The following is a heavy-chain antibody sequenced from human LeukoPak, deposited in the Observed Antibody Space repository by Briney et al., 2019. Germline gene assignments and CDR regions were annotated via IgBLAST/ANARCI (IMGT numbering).Heavy chain of an antibody. D-gene: IGHD3-9*01. CDR2: INSDGSST. CDR1: GFTFSSYW. Sequence: SGGSLRLSCAASGFTFSSYWMHWVRQAPGKGLVWVSRINSDGSSTSYADSVKGRFTISRDNAKNTLYLQMNSLRAEDTAVYYCARLATKSYYDILTGYYYFDYWGQGTLVTVSS. V-gene: IGHV3-74*01. CDR3: ARLATKSYYDILTGYYYFDY. J-gene: IGHJ4*02.